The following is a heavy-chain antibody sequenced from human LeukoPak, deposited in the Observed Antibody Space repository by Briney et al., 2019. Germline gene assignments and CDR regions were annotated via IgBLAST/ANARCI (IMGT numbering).Heavy chain of an antibody. CDR2: IDLNGGNT. D-gene: IGHD3-9*01. Sequence: PGGSLRLSCAVSGFIFNKYGMTWLRQARGKGLERVSGIDLNGGNTDYADYVRGRITISRDKFQNSLYLQMNSLRAEDTAVYYCARLILTGVPTRGYFDSWGQGTLVTVSS. J-gene: IGHJ4*02. V-gene: IGHV3-23*01. CDR3: ARLILTGVPTRGYFDS. CDR1: GFIFNKYG.